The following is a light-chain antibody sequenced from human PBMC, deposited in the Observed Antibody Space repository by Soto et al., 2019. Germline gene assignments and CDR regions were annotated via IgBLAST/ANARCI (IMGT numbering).Light chain of an antibody. V-gene: IGKV3-20*01. CDR2: GAS. CDR3: QQYGSSPPWR. J-gene: IGKJ1*01. Sequence: EIVLTQSPGTLSLSPGERATLSCRASQSVSSSYLAWYQQKPGQAPRLLIYGASSRATGIPDRFSGSGSGTDFTLTISRLEPEDFAVYYCQQYGSSPPWRFSQGTKVEIK. CDR1: QSVSSSY.